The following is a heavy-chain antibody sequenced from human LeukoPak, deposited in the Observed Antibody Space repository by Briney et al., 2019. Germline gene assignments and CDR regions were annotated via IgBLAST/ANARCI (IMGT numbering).Heavy chain of an antibody. D-gene: IGHD1-26*01. CDR2: INPSGGST. CDR1: GYTFTSYY. Sequence: ASVKVSCKASGYTFTSYYMHWVRQAPGQGLEWMGIINPSGGSTSYAQKFQGRVTMTRDTSTSTVYMELSSLRSEDTAVYYCARDPGSGSYQESYYFDYWGRGTLVTVSS. V-gene: IGHV1-46*01. CDR3: ARDPGSGSYQESYYFDY. J-gene: IGHJ4*02.